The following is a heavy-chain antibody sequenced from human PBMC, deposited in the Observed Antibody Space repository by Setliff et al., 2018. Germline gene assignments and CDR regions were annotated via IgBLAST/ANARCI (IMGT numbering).Heavy chain of an antibody. V-gene: IGHV1-2*02. D-gene: IGHD1-26*01. Sequence: SCKSSGNSFTVFYLHWVRQAPGQGLEWMGWISPHSGDTHYAQKFQSRVRMTRDTSTYAAYLELSDLTSDDTAMYYCARSGSFGMRYWFDYWGQGALVTVSS. CDR1: GNSFTVFY. CDR2: ISPHSGDT. CDR3: ARSGSFGMRYWFDY. J-gene: IGHJ4*02.